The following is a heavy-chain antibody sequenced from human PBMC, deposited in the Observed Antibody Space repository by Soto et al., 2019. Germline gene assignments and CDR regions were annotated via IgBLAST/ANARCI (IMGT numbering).Heavy chain of an antibody. CDR1: VFTFMSNA. V-gene: IGHV3-23*01. CDR2: ISGDGADT. CDR3: VKAFRCAD. Sequence: VGSLRLSCVSSVFTFMSNAMSCVRQAPGKGLEWVSAISGDGADTYYADSVRGRFTISRDNSKNTLSLQMNSLRDEDTALYYCVKAFRCADWGQGTRVNVSS. J-gene: IGHJ4*02. D-gene: IGHD2-8*01.